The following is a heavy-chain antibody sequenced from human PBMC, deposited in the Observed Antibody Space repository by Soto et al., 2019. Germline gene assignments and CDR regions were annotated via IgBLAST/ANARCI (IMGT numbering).Heavy chain of an antibody. CDR2: ISYDGSNK. D-gene: IGHD2-2*01. CDR1: GFTFSSYG. CDR3: AKDRARYCSSTSCTTYGMYV. J-gene: IGHJ6*02. V-gene: IGHV3-30*18. Sequence: QVQLVESGGGVVQPGRSLRLSCAASGFTFSSYGMHWVRQAPGKGLEWVAVISYDGSNKYYADSVKGRFTISRDNSKNTLYLQMNSLRAEDTAVYYCAKDRARYCSSTSCTTYGMYVWGQGTTVTVSS.